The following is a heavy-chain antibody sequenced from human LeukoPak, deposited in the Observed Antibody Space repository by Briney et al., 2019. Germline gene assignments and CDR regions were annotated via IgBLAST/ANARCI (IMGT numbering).Heavy chain of an antibody. CDR3: AEWNSVYWYFDL. D-gene: IGHD1-1*01. CDR2: ISGSGGST. V-gene: IGHV3-23*01. J-gene: IGHJ2*01. Sequence: GGSLRLSCAASGFTFSKYAMSWVRQVPEKGLEWVSGISGSGGSTYYADSVKGRLTISRDNSKNTLHLQMNSLRAEDTALYYCAEWNSVYWYFDLWGRGTLVTVSS. CDR1: GFTFSKYA.